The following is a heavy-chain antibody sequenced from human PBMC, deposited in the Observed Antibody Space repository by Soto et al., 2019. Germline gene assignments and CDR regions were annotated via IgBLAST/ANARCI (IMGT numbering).Heavy chain of an antibody. CDR1: KFTFSNFA. D-gene: IGHD2-15*01. CDR2: ISDNGVGT. CDR3: AKDLGYCPGGSCSLPEY. J-gene: IGHJ4*02. V-gene: IGHV3-23*01. Sequence: PGGSVRLSCAASKFTFSNFAMTWVRQAPGKGLEWVSSISDNGVGTYYSDSVKGRFTISRDNSKNTLPLQMNSLRSEDTAVYYCAKDLGYCPGGSCSLPEYWGQGTLVTVSS.